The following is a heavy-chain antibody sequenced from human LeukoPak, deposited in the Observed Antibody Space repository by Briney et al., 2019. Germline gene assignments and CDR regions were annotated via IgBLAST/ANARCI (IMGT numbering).Heavy chain of an antibody. D-gene: IGHD3-10*01. CDR1: GGSFSGYY. CDR2: INHSGST. V-gene: IGHV4-34*01. Sequence: SETLSLTCAVYGGSFSGYYWSWIRQSPGKGLDWIGEINHSGSTNYNPSLKSRVTISVDTSKNQFSLKLSSVTAADTAVYYCARAGFGLAPLRGTPFDYWGQGTLVTVSS. CDR3: ARAGFGLAPLRGTPFDY. J-gene: IGHJ4*02.